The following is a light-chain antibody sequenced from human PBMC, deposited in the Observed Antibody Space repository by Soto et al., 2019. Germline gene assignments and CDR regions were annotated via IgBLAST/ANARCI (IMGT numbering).Light chain of an antibody. CDR2: SAS. CDR3: QQYNNWPRT. V-gene: IGKV3-15*01. J-gene: IGKJ1*01. Sequence: EIVMTQSPATLSVSPGERVTLSCRASQSVSTNLGWYQQKPGQAPRLLIYSASARAADIPARFSGSGSGTEFTLTISSLQSEDFAVYYCQQYNNWPRTFGQGTKVEIK. CDR1: QSVSTN.